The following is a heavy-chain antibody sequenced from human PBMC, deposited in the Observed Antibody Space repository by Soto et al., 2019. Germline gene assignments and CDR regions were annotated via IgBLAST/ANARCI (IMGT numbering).Heavy chain of an antibody. CDR2: IYYSGST. D-gene: IGHD3-16*02. Sequence: ASETLSLTCTVSGGSISSYYWSWIRQPPGKGLEWIGYIYYSGSTNYNPSLKSRVTISVDTSKNQFSLKLSSVTAADTAVYYCARRVDYVWGSYRHSPYFDYWGQGTLVTVSS. V-gene: IGHV4-59*08. CDR3: ARRVDYVWGSYRHSPYFDY. CDR1: GGSISSYY. J-gene: IGHJ4*02.